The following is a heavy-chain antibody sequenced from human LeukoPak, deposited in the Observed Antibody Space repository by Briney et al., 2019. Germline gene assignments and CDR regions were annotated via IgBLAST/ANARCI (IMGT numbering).Heavy chain of an antibody. D-gene: IGHD3-22*01. CDR1: GFTFSSYA. CDR2: ISYDGSNK. CDR3: ARGLESITMIVVDPYYFDY. Sequence: PGRSLRLSCAASGFTFSSYAMHWVRQAPGKGLEWVAVISYDGSNKYYADSVKGRFTISRDNAKNSLYLQMNSLRAEDTAVYYCARGLESITMIVVDPYYFDYWGQGTLVTVSS. V-gene: IGHV3-30-3*01. J-gene: IGHJ4*02.